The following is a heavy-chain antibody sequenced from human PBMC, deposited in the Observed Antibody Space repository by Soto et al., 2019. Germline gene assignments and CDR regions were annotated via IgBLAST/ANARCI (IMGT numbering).Heavy chain of an antibody. D-gene: IGHD6-6*01. CDR1: GFTFSSYA. V-gene: IGHV3-30-3*01. CDR3: ARDRRSIAARPFSLLFDY. Sequence: GGSLRLSCAASGFTFSSYAMHWVRQAPGKGLEWVAVISYDGSNKYYADSVKGRFTISRDNSKNTLYLQMNSPRAEDTAVYYCARDRRSIAARPFSLLFDYWGQGTLVTVSS. CDR2: ISYDGSNK. J-gene: IGHJ4*02.